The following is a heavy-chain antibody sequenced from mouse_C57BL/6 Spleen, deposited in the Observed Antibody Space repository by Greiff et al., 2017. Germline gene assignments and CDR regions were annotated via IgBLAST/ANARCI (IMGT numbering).Heavy chain of an antibody. CDR1: GYTFTSYW. V-gene: IGHV1-72*01. J-gene: IGHJ4*01. CDR2: IDPNSGGT. D-gene: IGHD1-1*01. Sequence: QVQLQQSGAELVKPGASVKLSCKASGYTFTSYWMHWVKQRPGRGLEWIGRIDPNSGGTNYNEKFKSKAILTVDKPSSTAYMLLSRLTSEASAYYYCARSTGSSYYAMGCWGQGPSVTVAT. CDR3: ARSTGSSYYAMGC.